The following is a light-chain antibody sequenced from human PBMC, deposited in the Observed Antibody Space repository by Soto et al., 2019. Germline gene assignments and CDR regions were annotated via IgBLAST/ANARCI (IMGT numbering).Light chain of an antibody. Sequence: QPALTQPASVSGSPGQSIVISCTGTSSDVGDYNYVSWYQQHPGKAPKVMIYDVSKRPSGLPDRFSGSKSGNTASLTISGLQAEDEADYYCCPHAGRYTYVFGTGTKVTV. J-gene: IGLJ1*01. CDR1: SSDVGDYNY. CDR3: CPHAGRYTYV. V-gene: IGLV2-11*01. CDR2: DVS.